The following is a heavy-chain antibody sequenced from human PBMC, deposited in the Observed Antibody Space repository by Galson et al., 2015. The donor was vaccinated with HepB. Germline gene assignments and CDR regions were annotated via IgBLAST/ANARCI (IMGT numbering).Heavy chain of an antibody. D-gene: IGHD3-22*01. CDR1: GYTFTSYD. Sequence: SVKVSCKASGYTFTSYDINWVRQATGQGLEWMGWMNPNSGNTGYAQKFQGRVTMTRNTSISTAYMELSSLRSGDTAVYYCARATGWLLLPPGMDVWGQGTTVTVSS. CDR3: ARATGWLLLPPGMDV. CDR2: MNPNSGNT. V-gene: IGHV1-8*01. J-gene: IGHJ6*02.